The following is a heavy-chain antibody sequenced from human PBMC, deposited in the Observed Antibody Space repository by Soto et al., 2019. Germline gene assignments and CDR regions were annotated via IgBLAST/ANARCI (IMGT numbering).Heavy chain of an antibody. J-gene: IGHJ5*02. CDR3: ARGLNWNYSRGLNWFDP. Sequence: SETLSLTCTVSGGSISSYYWSWIRQPPGKGLEWIGYIYYSGSANYNPSLKSRVTISVDTSKNQFSLKLSSVTAADTAVYYCARGLNWNYSRGLNWFDPWGQGTLVTVSS. V-gene: IGHV4-59*01. CDR2: IYYSGSA. D-gene: IGHD1-7*01. CDR1: GGSISSYY.